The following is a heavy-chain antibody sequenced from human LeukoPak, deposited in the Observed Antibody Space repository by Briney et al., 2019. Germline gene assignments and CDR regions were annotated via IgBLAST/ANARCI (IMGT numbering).Heavy chain of an antibody. CDR3: ARDSNEMGRDY. Sequence: ASVKVSCKASGYTFTSYGISWVRQAPGQRLEWMGWISAYNGNTNYAQKLQGRVTMTTDTSTSTAYMELGSLRSDDTGGYYRARDSNEMGRDYWGQGTLVTVSS. J-gene: IGHJ4*02. D-gene: IGHD4-11*01. V-gene: IGHV1-18*01. CDR2: ISAYNGNT. CDR1: GYTFTSYG.